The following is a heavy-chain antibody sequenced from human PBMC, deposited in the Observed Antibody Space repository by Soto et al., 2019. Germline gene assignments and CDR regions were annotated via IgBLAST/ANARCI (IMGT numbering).Heavy chain of an antibody. CDR2: ISGRGVTT. CDR1: GFTFSSYA. J-gene: IGHJ3*02. D-gene: IGHD2-15*01. Sequence: EMQLLESGGDLVQPGGSLRLSCEASGFTFSSYAMTWVRQAPGKGLEYVSAISGRGVTTYYADSMKGRFTISRDNSKNTLYLQLNSLRADDTAVYYCAKDRDDIGMVDAFEIWGQGTMVTVSS. V-gene: IGHV3-23*01. CDR3: AKDRDDIGMVDAFEI.